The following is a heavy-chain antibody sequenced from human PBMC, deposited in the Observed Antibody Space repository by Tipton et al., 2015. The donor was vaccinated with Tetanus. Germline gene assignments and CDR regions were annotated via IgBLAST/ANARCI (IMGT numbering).Heavy chain of an antibody. V-gene: IGHV1-3*01. CDR2: INAGNGNT. CDR1: GYTFTSYA. J-gene: IGHJ4*02. Sequence: QSGAEVKKPGASVKVSCKASGYTFTSYAMHWVRQAPGQRLEWMGWINAGNGNTKYSQKFQGRVTITRDTSARTAYMELSSLRSEDTTVYYCARVGVTTGTFDYWGQGTLVTVSS. CDR3: ARVGVTTGTFDY. D-gene: IGHD3-10*01.